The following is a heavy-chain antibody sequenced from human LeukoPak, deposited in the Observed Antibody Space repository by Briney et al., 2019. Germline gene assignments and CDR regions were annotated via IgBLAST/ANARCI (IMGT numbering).Heavy chain of an antibody. CDR3: ARLSPSPGTIYYYGMDV. J-gene: IGHJ6*02. V-gene: IGHV4-34*01. CDR1: GGSFSGYY. CDR2: INHSGST. Sequence: SETLSLTCAVYGGSFSGYYRSWIRQPPGKGLEWIGEINHSGSTNYNPSLKSRVTISVDTSKNQFSLKLSSVTAADTAVYYCARLSPSPGTIYYYGMDVWGQGTTVTVSS. D-gene: IGHD3-3*01.